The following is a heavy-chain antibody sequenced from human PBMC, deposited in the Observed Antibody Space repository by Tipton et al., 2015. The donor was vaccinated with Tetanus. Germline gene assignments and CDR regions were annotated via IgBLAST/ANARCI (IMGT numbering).Heavy chain of an antibody. CDR2: IHHSGNT. J-gene: IGHJ3*02. CDR1: GASIRSYY. D-gene: IGHD3-10*01. CDR3: ARWGDASGSTNLYAFDI. Sequence: TLSLTCSVSGASIRSYYWNWIRQVPGKGLEWIGYIHHSGNTKYNPSLSGRVTTSVDTSKNQFSLKISSLTAADTAVYYCARWGDASGSTNLYAFDIWGQGTMVSVSS. V-gene: IGHV4-59*01.